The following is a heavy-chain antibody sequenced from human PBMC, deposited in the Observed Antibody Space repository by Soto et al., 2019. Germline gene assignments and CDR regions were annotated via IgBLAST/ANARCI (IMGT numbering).Heavy chain of an antibody. Sequence: QLQLQESGSGLVKPSQTLSLTCAVSGGSISSGGYSWSWIRQPPGKGLEWIGYIYHSGSTYYNPSLQSRVTISVDRSKNQFSLKLISVTAADTAVYYCARRRGFPYYYGMDVWGQGTTVTVSS. CDR1: GGSISSGGYS. J-gene: IGHJ6*02. CDR3: ARRRGFPYYYGMDV. CDR2: IYHSGST. D-gene: IGHD5-12*01. V-gene: IGHV4-30-2*01.